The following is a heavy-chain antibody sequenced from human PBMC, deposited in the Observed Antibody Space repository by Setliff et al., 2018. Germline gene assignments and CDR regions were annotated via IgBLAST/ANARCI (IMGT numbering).Heavy chain of an antibody. CDR1: GFTFSSYA. J-gene: IGHJ4*02. CDR2: ISGSAQTT. D-gene: IGHD4-4*01. Sequence: GGSLRLSCAASGFTFSSYAITWVRQAPGKGLEWVSMISGSAQTTYYADSVKGRFTISRDNSKNTLFLQMNGLRAEDTAVYYCARSRDDYSLWDSWGQGTLVTVSS. CDR3: ARSRDDYSLWDS. V-gene: IGHV3-23*01.